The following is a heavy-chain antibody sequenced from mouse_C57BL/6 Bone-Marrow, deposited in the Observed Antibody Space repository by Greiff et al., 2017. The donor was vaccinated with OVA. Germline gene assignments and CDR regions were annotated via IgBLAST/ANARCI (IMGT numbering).Heavy chain of an antibody. Sequence: QVQLQQSGPELVKPGASVKISCKASGYAFSSSWMNWVKQRPGKGLEWIGRIYPGDGDTNYNGKFKGKATLTADKSSSTAYMELRSLTSEDSAVYFCAHLYAMDDWGQGTSVTVSS. CDR1: GYAFSSSW. CDR2: IYPGDGDT. V-gene: IGHV1-82*01. CDR3: AHLYAMDD. J-gene: IGHJ4*01.